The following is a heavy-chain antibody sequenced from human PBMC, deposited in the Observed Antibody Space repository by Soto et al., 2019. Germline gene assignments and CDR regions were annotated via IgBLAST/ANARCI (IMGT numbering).Heavy chain of an antibody. Sequence: PGGSLRLSCAASGFTFSSYAMSWVRQAPGKGLEWVSAISGSGGSTYYADSVKGRFTISRDNSKNTLYLQMNSLRAEDTAVYYCAKYYYDSSGYYQRPHYYYYYGMDVWGQGTTVTVS. J-gene: IGHJ6*02. CDR1: GFTFSSYA. CDR2: ISGSGGST. V-gene: IGHV3-23*01. CDR3: AKYYYDSSGYYQRPHYYYYYGMDV. D-gene: IGHD3-22*01.